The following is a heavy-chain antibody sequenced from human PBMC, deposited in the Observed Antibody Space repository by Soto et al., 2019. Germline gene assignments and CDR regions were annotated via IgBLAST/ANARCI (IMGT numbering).Heavy chain of an antibody. CDR3: TKGWGDY. CDR1: GFTFSTYL. CDR2: ISGAGGST. J-gene: IGHJ4*02. V-gene: IGHV3-23*01. Sequence: EAQVLESGGGLVQPGGSLRLSCLASGFTFSTYLMGWVRQAPGKGLEWVSGISGAGGSTSYADSVKGRFTISRDNSKNTLYRQMNSVRAEDTAVYYCTKGWGDYWGQGTLVTVSS. D-gene: IGHD3-16*01.